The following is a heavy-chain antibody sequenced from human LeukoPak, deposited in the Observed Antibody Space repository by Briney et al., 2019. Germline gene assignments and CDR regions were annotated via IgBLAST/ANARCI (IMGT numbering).Heavy chain of an antibody. CDR2: IKQDGSEK. CDR1: GFTFSSYW. V-gene: IGHV3-7*01. CDR3: GSGTYYFDY. D-gene: IGHD3-10*01. J-gene: IGHJ4*02. Sequence: TGGSLRLSCAASGFTFSSYWMSWVRQAPGKGLEWVANIKQDGSEKYYVDSVKGRFTISRDNAKNSPYLQMNSLRAEDTAVYYCGSGTYYFDYWGQGTLVTVSS.